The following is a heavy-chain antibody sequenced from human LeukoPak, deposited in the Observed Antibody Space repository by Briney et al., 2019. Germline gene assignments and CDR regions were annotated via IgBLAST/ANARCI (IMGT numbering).Heavy chain of an antibody. D-gene: IGHD3-9*01. CDR3: ARGQADYDILTGYYPLGY. CDR2: IIPIFGTA. CDR1: GGTFSSYA. V-gene: IGHV1-69*13. J-gene: IGHJ4*02. Sequence: SVKVSCKASGGTFSSYAISWVRQAPGQGLKWMGGIIPIFGTANYAQKFQGRVTITADESTSTAYMELSSLRSEVRAVYYCARGQADYDILTGYYPLGYWGQGTLVTVSS.